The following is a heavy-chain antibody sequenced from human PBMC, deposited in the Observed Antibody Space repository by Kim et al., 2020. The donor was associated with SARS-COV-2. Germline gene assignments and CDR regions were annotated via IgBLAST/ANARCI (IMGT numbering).Heavy chain of an antibody. CDR3: ARVLGQWLVNSLDYYYGMDV. CDR2: ISYDGSNK. CDR1: GFTFSSYA. D-gene: IGHD6-19*01. V-gene: IGHV3-30*04. Sequence: GGSLRLSCAASGFTFSSYAMHWVRQAPGKGLERVAVISYDGSNKYYADSVKGRFTISRDNSKNTLYLQMNSLRAEDTAVYYCARVLGQWLVNSLDYYYGMDVWGQGTTVTVSS. J-gene: IGHJ6*02.